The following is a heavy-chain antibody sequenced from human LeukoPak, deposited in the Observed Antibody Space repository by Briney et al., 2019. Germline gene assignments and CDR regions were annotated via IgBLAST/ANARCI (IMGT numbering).Heavy chain of an antibody. CDR1: GGTFSSYA. J-gene: IGHJ4*02. V-gene: IGHV1-69*13. D-gene: IGHD3-3*01. CDR2: IIPIFGTA. CDR3: ARGGRQGRITIFGVVLVPGDYFDY. Sequence: SSVKVSCKASGGTFSSYAISLVRQAPGQGLEWMGGIIPIFGTANYAQKFQGRVTITADESTSTAYMELSSLRSEDTAVYYCARGGRQGRITIFGVVLVPGDYFDYWGQGTLVTVSS.